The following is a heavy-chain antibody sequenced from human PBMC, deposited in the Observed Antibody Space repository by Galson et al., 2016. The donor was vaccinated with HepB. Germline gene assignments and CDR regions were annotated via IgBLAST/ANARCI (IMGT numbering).Heavy chain of an antibody. V-gene: IGHV4-4*02. CDR1: GGSVATSNW. CDR3: ATAPESNFDSRGHYHDLHFFDF. D-gene: IGHD3-22*01. CDR2: IYHSGST. J-gene: IGHJ4*02. Sequence: SETLSLTCAVSGGSVATSNWWSWVRQPPGKGLEWIGEIYHSGSTNYNPSLKSRVTISVDKSKNQFSLKLTSVTAADTAVYYCATAPESNFDSRGHYHDLHFFDFWGRGTLVTVSS.